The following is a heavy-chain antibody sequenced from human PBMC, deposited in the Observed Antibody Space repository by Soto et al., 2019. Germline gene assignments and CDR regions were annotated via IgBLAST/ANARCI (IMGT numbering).Heavy chain of an antibody. J-gene: IGHJ4*02. CDR3: ARDHIVVVNAYFDY. CDR2: IIPIFGTA. Sequence: QVQLVQSGAEVKKPGSSVKVSCKASGGTFSSYAISWVRQAPGQGLEWMGGIIPIFGTANYAQKFQGRVTITADESTSTAYMELSSLRSEDTAVDYCARDHIVVVNAYFDYWGQGTLVTVSS. CDR1: GGTFSSYA. V-gene: IGHV1-69*01. D-gene: IGHD2-21*01.